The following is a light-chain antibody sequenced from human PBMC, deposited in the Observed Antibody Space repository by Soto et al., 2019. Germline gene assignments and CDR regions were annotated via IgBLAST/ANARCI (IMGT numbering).Light chain of an antibody. V-gene: IGKV3-15*01. CDR3: LQYHNLWA. CDR2: RAS. Sequence: ILMTQSPATVSVSPGESATLSCRARPKIYYNVAWYQQRPGQAPRLLIYRASTRAPGVPARFSGSGSGTEFTLTISSLQPEDLTVYSCLQYHNLWAFGQGTKVEI. CDR1: PKIYYN. J-gene: IGKJ1*01.